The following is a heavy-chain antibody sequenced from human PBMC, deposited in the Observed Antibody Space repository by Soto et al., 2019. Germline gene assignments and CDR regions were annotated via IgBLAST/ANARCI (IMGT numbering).Heavy chain of an antibody. Sequence: ASVKVSCKASGYTFTSYGISWVRQAPGQGLEWMGRISAYNGNTNYAKKLQGKVTMTTDKSTSTDYMKMRSLRSDDTAVYYCARVEGRDDWFDPWGQGTLVTVSS. CDR1: GYTFTSYG. J-gene: IGHJ5*02. CDR3: ARVEGRDDWFDP. CDR2: ISAYNGNT. V-gene: IGHV1-18*01.